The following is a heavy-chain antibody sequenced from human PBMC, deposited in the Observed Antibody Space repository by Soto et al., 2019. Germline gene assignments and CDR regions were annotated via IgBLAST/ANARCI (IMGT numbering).Heavy chain of an antibody. CDR3: ARVGSGIHGDDFWSGYSIYYYYGMDV. Sequence: PSETLSLTCTVSGGSISSGNYYWSWIRQHPGKGLEWIGYIYYSGGTYYNPSLKSRVTKSVDKSKNQFSLKLSSVTAADTAVYYCARVGSGIHGDDFWSGYSIYYYYGMDVWGQGTTVTVSS. CDR1: GGSISSGNYY. J-gene: IGHJ6*02. V-gene: IGHV4-31*03. D-gene: IGHD3-3*01. CDR2: IYYSGGT.